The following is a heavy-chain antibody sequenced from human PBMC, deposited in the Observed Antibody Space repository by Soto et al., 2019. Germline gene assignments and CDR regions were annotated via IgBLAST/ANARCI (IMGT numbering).Heavy chain of an antibody. J-gene: IGHJ4*02. CDR1: GGSISGYY. CDR2: IYYSGST. Sequence: SETLSLTCTVSGGSISGYYWSWIRQPPGKGLEWIGYIYYSGSTNYNPSLKSRVTISVDTSKNQFSLKLSSVTAADTAVYYCARYETTENFDYWGQGTLVTVSS. CDR3: ARYETTENFDY. D-gene: IGHD4-17*01. V-gene: IGHV4-59*08.